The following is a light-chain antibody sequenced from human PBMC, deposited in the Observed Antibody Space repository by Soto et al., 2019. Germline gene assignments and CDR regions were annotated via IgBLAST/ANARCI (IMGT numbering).Light chain of an antibody. CDR2: WAS. CDR3: QQYYSPWT. Sequence: DIVMTQSPDSLAVSLGERATINCKSSQSVLYNSNNKNYLAWYQQKPGQPPKLLIYWASTRESGVPDRFSGSGYGTDFPLTISSLQAEDVAVYYCQQYYSPWTFGQGTKVEIK. J-gene: IGKJ1*01. V-gene: IGKV4-1*01. CDR1: QSVLYNSNNKNY.